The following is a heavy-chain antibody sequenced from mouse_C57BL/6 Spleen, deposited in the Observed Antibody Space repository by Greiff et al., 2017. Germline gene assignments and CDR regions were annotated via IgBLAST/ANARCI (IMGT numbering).Heavy chain of an antibody. J-gene: IGHJ3*01. D-gene: IGHD4-1*01. CDR3: ARGLGRCMDY. CDR2: INPNNGGT. CDR1: GYTFTDYY. Sequence: EVQLQQSGPELVKPGASVKISCKASGYTFTDYYMNWVKQSHGKSLEWIGDINPNNGGTSYNQKFKGKATLTVDKSSSTAYMELRSLTSEDSAVYYCARGLGRCMDYWGQGTLVTVSA. V-gene: IGHV1-26*01.